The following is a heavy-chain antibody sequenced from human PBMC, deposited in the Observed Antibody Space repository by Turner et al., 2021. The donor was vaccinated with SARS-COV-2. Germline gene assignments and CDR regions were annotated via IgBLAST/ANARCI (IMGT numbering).Heavy chain of an antibody. CDR3: ARDWRYYYDSSGYFDY. D-gene: IGHD3-22*01. CDR1: GFTFSSYS. Sequence: EVQLVESGGGLVKPGGSLRLSCAASGFTFSSYSMNWVRQAPGKGLEWVSAISGGGGTTYPADSVKGRFTISRDNSMNTLFLQMNSLRAEDTAIYYCARDWRYYYDSSGYFDYWGQGTLVTVSS. V-gene: IGHV3-23*04. CDR2: ISGGGGTT. J-gene: IGHJ4*02.